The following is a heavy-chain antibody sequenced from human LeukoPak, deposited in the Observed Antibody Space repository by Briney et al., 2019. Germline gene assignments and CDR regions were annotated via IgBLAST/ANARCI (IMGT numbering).Heavy chain of an antibody. CDR3: ACGGSCAN. J-gene: IGHJ4*02. V-gene: IGHV3-74*01. D-gene: IGHD2-15*01. CDR2: INSDGSST. CDR1: GFTVSSKY. Sequence: GGSLRLSCAASGFTVSSKYINWVRQAPGKGLVWVSRINSDGSSTSYADSVKGRFTISRDNAKNTLYLQMNSLRAEDTAVYYCACGGSCANWGQGTLVTVSS.